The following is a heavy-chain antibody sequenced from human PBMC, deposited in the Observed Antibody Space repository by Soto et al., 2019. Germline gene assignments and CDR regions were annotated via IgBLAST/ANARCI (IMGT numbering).Heavy chain of an antibody. D-gene: IGHD6-13*01. Sequence: ASVKVSCKASGYTFTSYAMHWVRQAPGQRLEWMGWINAGNGNTKYSQKFQGRVTITRDTSASTAYMELSSLRSEDTAVYYCARAGGIAAAGTGDYYYYYGMDVWGQGTTVTVSS. V-gene: IGHV1-3*01. CDR2: INAGNGNT. CDR1: GYTFTSYA. CDR3: ARAGGIAAAGTGDYYYYYGMDV. J-gene: IGHJ6*02.